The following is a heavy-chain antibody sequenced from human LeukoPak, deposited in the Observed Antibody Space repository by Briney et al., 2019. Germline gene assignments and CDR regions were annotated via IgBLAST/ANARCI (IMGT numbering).Heavy chain of an antibody. J-gene: IGHJ4*02. CDR2: INHSGST. V-gene: IGHV4-34*01. Sequence: KSSETLSLTCAVYGGSFSGYYWSWIRQPPGKGLEWIGEINHSGSTNYNPSLKSRDTISVGTSKNQFSLKLSSVTAADTAVYYCARGRDDGPIFDYWGQGTLVTVSS. CDR1: GGSFSGYY. CDR3: ARGRDDGPIFDY. D-gene: IGHD3-16*01.